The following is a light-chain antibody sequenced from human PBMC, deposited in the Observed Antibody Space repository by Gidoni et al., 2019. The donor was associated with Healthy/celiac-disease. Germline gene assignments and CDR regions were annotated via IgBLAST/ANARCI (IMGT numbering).Light chain of an antibody. CDR2: DAS. CDR1: QSVSSY. V-gene: IGKV3-11*01. CDR3: QQRSNWPPG. Sequence: EFVLTQSPATLSLSPGERATLSCRASQSVSSYLAWYQQKPGQAPRLLIYDASNRATGIPARFSGSGSGTDFTLTISSLEPEDVAVYYCQQRSNWPPGFGGGTKVEIK. J-gene: IGKJ4*01.